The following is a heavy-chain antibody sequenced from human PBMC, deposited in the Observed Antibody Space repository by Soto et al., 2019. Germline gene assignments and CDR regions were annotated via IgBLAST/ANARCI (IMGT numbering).Heavy chain of an antibody. CDR1: GGTFSSYT. D-gene: IGHD2-2*01. CDR3: AREDCSSTSCYGPDPHVYYYYYYMDV. J-gene: IGHJ6*03. Sequence: ASVKVSCKASGGTFSSYTISWVRQAPGQGLEWMGRIIPILGIANYAQKFQGRVTITADKSTSTAYMELGSLRSEDTAVYYCAREDCSSTSCYGPDPHVYYYYYYMDVWGKGTTVTVSS. V-gene: IGHV1-69*02. CDR2: IIPILGIA.